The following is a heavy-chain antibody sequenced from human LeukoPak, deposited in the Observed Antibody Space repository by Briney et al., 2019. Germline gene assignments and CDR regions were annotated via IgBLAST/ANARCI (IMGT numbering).Heavy chain of an antibody. D-gene: IGHD2-2*01. J-gene: IGHJ6*03. Sequence: SETLSLTCTVSGDSMNYYYWSWIRQPPGKGPESVGYVHYSGNTNYNPSLKSRVTISVDTSKNQFSLKLSSVTAADTAVYYCARVAVPAAIHYMDVWGKGTTVTVSS. CDR2: VHYSGNT. V-gene: IGHV4-59*01. CDR3: ARVAVPAAIHYMDV. CDR1: GDSMNYYY.